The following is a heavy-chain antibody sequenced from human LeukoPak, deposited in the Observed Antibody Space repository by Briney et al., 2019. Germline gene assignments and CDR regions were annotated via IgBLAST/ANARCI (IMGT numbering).Heavy chain of an antibody. CDR1: GGSISSYD. Sequence: SETLSLTCTVSGGSISSYDWSWIRQPAGKGLEWIGRTYTSGSTNYNPSLKSRVTMSVDTSKNQFSLRLGSVTAADTAVYYCARAGEVYNSGSYLEYWGQGTLVTVSS. CDR2: TYTSGST. V-gene: IGHV4-4*07. J-gene: IGHJ4*02. D-gene: IGHD6-19*01. CDR3: ARAGEVYNSGSYLEY.